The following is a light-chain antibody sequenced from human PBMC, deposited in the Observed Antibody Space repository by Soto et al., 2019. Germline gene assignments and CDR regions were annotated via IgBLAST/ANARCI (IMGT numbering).Light chain of an antibody. CDR3: SSYTSSSTGV. Sequence: QSVLTQPASVSGSPGQSITISCTGTSSDVGGYNYVSWYQQHPGKAPKLMIYEVNYRPSGVSNRFSGSKSGNTASLTISGLQAEDEADYYCSSYTSSSTGVFGTGTKVPS. J-gene: IGLJ1*01. V-gene: IGLV2-14*01. CDR1: SSDVGGYNY. CDR2: EVN.